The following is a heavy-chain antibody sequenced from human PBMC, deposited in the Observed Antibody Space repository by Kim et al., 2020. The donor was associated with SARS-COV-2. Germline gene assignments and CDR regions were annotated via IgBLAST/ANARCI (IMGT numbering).Heavy chain of an antibody. V-gene: IGHV3-48*02. Sequence: LSLTCAASGFTFSSYAMTWVRQAPGKGLEWVSFISSTGSIIYYADSVEGRFTISRDNAKNSVSLQMNSLRDEDTAMYYCASRGYYIDFWGQGTLVTVSS. CDR2: ISSTGSII. CDR3: ASRGYYIDF. D-gene: IGHD6-13*01. J-gene: IGHJ4*02. CDR1: GFTFSSYA.